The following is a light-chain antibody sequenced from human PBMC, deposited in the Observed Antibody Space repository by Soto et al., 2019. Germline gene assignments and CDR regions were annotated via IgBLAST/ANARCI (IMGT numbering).Light chain of an antibody. V-gene: IGKV4-1*01. Sequence: DIVMTQSPDSLAVSLGERATINCKSSQSILHSPNNKDALTWYQQKPGQPPKLLINWASTRESGVPDRFSGAGSGTDFALTTSSLQDEDVAVYYCQQFYTTPTFGQGTKVDIQ. CDR2: WAS. J-gene: IGKJ1*01. CDR3: QQFYTTPT. CDR1: QSILHSPNNKDA.